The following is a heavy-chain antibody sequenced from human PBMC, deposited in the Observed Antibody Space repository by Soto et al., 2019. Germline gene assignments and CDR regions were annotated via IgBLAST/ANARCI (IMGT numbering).Heavy chain of an antibody. CDR3: ASAYYDSRGFQDR. D-gene: IGHD3-22*01. CDR2: ISYDGSNK. V-gene: IGHV3-30*03. CDR1: GFTFSSYG. J-gene: IGHJ5*02. Sequence: GGSLRLSCAASGFTFSSYGMHWVRQAPGKGLEWVAVISYDGSNKYYADSVKGRFTISRDNSKNTLYLQMNSLRAEDTATYYCASAYYDSRGFQDRWGQGTLVTVSS.